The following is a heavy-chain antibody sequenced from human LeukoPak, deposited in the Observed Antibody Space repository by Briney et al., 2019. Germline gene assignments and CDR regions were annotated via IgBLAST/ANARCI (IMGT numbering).Heavy chain of an antibody. V-gene: IGHV4-59*01. J-gene: IGHJ3*02. CDR3: ARSPDAFDI. CDR2: IYYSAA. Sequence: SETLSLTCTVSGGSMSDYYWTWIRQPPGKGLEWIGFIYYSAANYNPSLKSRVTISVDTSKNQFSLKLSSVTAADTAVYYCARSPDAFDIWGQGTMVTVSS. CDR1: GGSMSDYY.